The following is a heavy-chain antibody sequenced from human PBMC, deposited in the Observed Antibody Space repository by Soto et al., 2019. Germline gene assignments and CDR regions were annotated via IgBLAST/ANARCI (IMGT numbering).Heavy chain of an antibody. V-gene: IGHV1-69*13. CDR1: GGSFSSYA. CDR2: IIPIFGTA. Sequence: SVKVSCKASGGSFSSYAISWVRQAPGQGLEWMGGIIPIFGTANYAQKFQGRVTITADESTSTAYMELSSLRSEDTAVYYCARVRFDYGSGSFYYGMDVWGQGTTVTVSS. CDR3: ARVRFDYGSGSFYYGMDV. J-gene: IGHJ6*02. D-gene: IGHD3-10*01.